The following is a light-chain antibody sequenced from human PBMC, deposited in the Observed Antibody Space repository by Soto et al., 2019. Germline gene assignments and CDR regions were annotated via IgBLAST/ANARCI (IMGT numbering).Light chain of an antibody. CDR1: SSDLGAGFD. CDR2: GSR. J-gene: IGLJ2*01. Sequence: QAVVTQPPSVSGAPGQRVTISCTGASSDLGAGFDVHWYQQLPGTAPKLLIYGSRNRPSGVPDRFSGSKSGTSASLAITGLQAEDEGDYYCQAYDSSLSGGVVFGAGTQLTVL. V-gene: IGLV1-40*01. CDR3: QAYDSSLSGGVV.